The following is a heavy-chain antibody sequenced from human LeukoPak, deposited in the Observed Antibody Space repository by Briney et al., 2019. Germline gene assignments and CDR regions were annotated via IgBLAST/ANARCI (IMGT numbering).Heavy chain of an antibody. D-gene: IGHD4-23*01. CDR1: GYTFTDYY. CDR2: VDPEDGET. CDR3: ATVGPTVVTLGVDFDY. V-gene: IGHV1-69-2*01. Sequence: ATVKISCKVSGYTFTDYYMHWVQQAAGKGLEWMGLVDPEDGETIYVDRFQGRVTITADTSTDTAYMELSRLRSRDTAEYYFATVGPTVVTLGVDFDYWGQGTLVTVSS. J-gene: IGHJ4*02.